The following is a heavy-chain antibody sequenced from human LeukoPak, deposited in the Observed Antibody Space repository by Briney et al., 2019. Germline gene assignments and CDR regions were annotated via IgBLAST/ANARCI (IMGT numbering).Heavy chain of an antibody. D-gene: IGHD3-10*01. V-gene: IGHV3-30*02. J-gene: IGHJ4*02. CDR1: GFTFSSYG. Sequence: GGSLRLSCAASGFTFSSYGMHWVRQAPGKGLEWVAFIRYDGSNKYYADSVKGRFTIPRDNSKNTLYLQMNSLRAEDTAVYYCAKGDDGSGSYPDYWGQGTLVTVSS. CDR2: IRYDGSNK. CDR3: AKGDDGSGSYPDY.